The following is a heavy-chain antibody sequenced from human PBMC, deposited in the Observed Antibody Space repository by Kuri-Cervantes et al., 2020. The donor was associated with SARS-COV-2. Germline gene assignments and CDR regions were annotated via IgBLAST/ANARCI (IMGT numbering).Heavy chain of an antibody. CDR3: ARGLVAVVPSPILGLGPHYSSYHLDV. Sequence: TLSLTCAVYGGSFNNYYWSWIRQPPGKGLEWIGDINQSGGTNLSPSLKSRVIISTDTSRNQFSLKLRSVTAADTAVYYCARGLVAVVPSPILGLGPHYSSYHLDVWGQGTTVTVSS. J-gene: IGHJ6*02. CDR2: INQSGGT. CDR1: GGSFNNYY. V-gene: IGHV4-34*01. D-gene: IGHD2-2*01.